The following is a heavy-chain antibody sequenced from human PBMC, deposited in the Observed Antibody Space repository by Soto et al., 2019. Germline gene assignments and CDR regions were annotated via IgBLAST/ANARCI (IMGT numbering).Heavy chain of an antibody. V-gene: IGHV1-69*06. D-gene: IGHD2-21*01. CDR1: GGTFSSSA. CDR3: AREGWWGYSPQYYSYGMDV. Sequence: SVKVDCKASGGTFSSSAISWVRQAPGQGLEWMGGIIPIFGTENYAQKFQGRVTITADKSTSTAYMELSSLRSEDTAVYYCAREGWWGYSPQYYSYGMDVWGQGTTVTVSS. CDR2: IIPIFGTE. J-gene: IGHJ6*02.